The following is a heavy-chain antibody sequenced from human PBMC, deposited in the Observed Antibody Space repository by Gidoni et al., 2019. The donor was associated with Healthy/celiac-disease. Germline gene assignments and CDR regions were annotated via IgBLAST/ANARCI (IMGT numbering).Heavy chain of an antibody. CDR1: GFPFSSYG. V-gene: IGHV3-30*18. J-gene: IGHJ4*02. D-gene: IGHD6-19*01. CDR3: AKARVRVAGTGPVDY. CDR2: ISYDGSNK. Sequence: QVQLVESGGGVVQPGRSLRLSCAASGFPFSSYGMHWVRQAPGKGLEWVAVISYDGSNKYYADSVKGRFTISRDNSKNTLYLQMNSLRAEDTAVYYCAKARVRVAGTGPVDYWGQGTLVTVSS.